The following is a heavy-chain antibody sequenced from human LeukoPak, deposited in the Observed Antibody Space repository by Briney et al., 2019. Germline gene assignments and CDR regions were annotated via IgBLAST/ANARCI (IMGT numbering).Heavy chain of an antibody. D-gene: IGHD2-8*01. J-gene: IGHJ6*03. Sequence: PGGTLRLSCAASGFTFSSYGMSWVRQAPGKGLEWVSAISGSGGSTYYADSVKGRFTISRDNSKNTLYLQMNSLRAEDTAVYYCAKDALSIVLMVYAIGSYMDVWGKGTTVTVSS. CDR1: GFTFSSYG. CDR2: ISGSGGST. V-gene: IGHV3-23*01. CDR3: AKDALSIVLMVYAIGSYMDV.